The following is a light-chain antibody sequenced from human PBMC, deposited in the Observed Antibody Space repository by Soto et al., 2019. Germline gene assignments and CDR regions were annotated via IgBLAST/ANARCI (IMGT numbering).Light chain of an antibody. CDR2: GAS. Sequence: ETVLTQSPGTLSLSPGERATLSCRASQSISSGYLAWYQQRPGQAPRLLISGASNRATGIPDRISGSGSGPDFTLTISRLEPEDFAVYYCQQYGGSPLVTFGGGTKVEIK. CDR1: QSISSGY. V-gene: IGKV3-20*01. CDR3: QQYGGSPLVT. J-gene: IGKJ4*01.